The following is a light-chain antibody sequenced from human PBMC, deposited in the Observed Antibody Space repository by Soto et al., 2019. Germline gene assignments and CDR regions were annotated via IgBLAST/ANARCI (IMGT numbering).Light chain of an antibody. CDR2: GAS. CDR3: QHYNNWPALYT. CDR1: QSVSSN. J-gene: IGKJ2*01. V-gene: IGKV3-15*01. Sequence: EIVMTQSPATLSVSPGERATLSCRASQSVSSNLAWYQQKPGQAPRLLIYGASTRATGIPARFSSSGSGTEFTLTISRLQSEDFAVYYCQHYNNWPALYTFGRGTKLEIK.